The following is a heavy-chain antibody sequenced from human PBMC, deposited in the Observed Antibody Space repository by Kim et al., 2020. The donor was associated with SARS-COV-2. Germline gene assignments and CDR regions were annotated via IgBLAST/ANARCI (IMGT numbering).Heavy chain of an antibody. J-gene: IGHJ4*02. Sequence: GESLKISCKGSGYSFTSYWISWVRQMPGKGLEWMGRIDPSDSYTNYSPSFQGHVTISADKSISTAYLQWSSLKASDTAMYYCARANYYDSSGYWDPSDYWGQGTLVTVSS. CDR3: ARANYYDSSGYWDPSDY. CDR2: IDPSDSYT. CDR1: GYSFTSYW. V-gene: IGHV5-10-1*01. D-gene: IGHD3-22*01.